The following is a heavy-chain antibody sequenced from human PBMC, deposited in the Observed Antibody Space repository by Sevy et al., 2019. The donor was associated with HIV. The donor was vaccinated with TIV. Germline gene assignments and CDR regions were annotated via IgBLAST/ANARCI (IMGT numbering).Heavy chain of an antibody. J-gene: IGHJ4*02. V-gene: IGHV4-31*03. CDR3: ARVRGDFYKYVWGTGSFDY. Sequence: SKTLSLTCTVSGGSISSGGYYWSWIRQHPGKGLEWIGYIYYRESTSYNPSLKSRVTISVDTSKNQFSLKLSSVTAADTAVYCCARVRGDFYKYVWGTGSFDYWGQGTLVTVSS. D-gene: IGHD3-16*01. CDR1: GGSISSGGYY. CDR2: IYYREST.